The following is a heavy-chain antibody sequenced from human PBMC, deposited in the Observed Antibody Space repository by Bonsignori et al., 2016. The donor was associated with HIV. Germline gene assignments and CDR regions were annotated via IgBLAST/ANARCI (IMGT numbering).Heavy chain of an antibody. V-gene: IGHV4-34*01. D-gene: IGHD2-8*01. CDR3: ARLKYATSVRDWFDN. Sequence: QVQLQEWGAGLLKPSETLSLTCAVYGGSFSGYYWSWVRQSPGKGLEWLGEINESGSTSYNPSLRSRVTTSVDASKKQFSLRLSSVTTADTAVYYCARLKYATSVRDWFDNWGQGILVTVSS. J-gene: IGHJ5*02. CDR1: GGSFSGYY. CDR2: INESGST.